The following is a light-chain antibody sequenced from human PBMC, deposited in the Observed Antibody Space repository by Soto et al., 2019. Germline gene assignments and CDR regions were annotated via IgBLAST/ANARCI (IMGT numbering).Light chain of an antibody. CDR3: QSYDNPLSGVV. V-gene: IGLV1-40*01. CDR2: GNN. Sequence: QSVLTQPPSVSGAPGQRVTFSCTGSRSNIGANYDVHWYQQIPGTAPKLLIYGNNNRPSGVPDRFSGSRSGTSASLAITGLQAEDEADYYCQSYDNPLSGVVFGGGTKLTVL. CDR1: RSNIGANYD. J-gene: IGLJ2*01.